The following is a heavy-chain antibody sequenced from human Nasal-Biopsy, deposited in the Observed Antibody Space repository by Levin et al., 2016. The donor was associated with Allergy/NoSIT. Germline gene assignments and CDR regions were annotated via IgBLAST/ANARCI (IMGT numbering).Heavy chain of an antibody. Sequence: ASVKVSCKASGFSLTGHYIQWLRQAPGLGIECMGWISPNAGGTKFAQQFQGRVTMTREMSISTVYMELTTLTTDDSAVYYCARRRIQWYSGMDVWGQGTTVTVSS. CDR3: ARRRIQWYSGMDV. CDR2: ISPNAGGT. J-gene: IGHJ6*02. V-gene: IGHV1-2*02. D-gene: IGHD4-23*01. CDR1: GFSLTGHY.